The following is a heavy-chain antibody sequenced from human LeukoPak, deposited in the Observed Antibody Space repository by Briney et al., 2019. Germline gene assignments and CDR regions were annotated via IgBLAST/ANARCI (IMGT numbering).Heavy chain of an antibody. CDR1: GGSISSGSYY. CDR3: AKNARYNWFDP. J-gene: IGHJ5*02. V-gene: IGHV4-61*02. Sequence: SETLSLTCTVSGGSISSGSYYWSWIRQPAGKGLEWIGRIYTSGSTNYNPSLKSRVTISVDTSKNQFSLNLSSVTAADTAIYYCAKNARYNWFDPWGQGTLVTVSS. CDR2: IYTSGST.